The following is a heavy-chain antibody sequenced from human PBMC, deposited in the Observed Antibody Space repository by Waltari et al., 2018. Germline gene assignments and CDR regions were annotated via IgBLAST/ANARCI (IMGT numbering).Heavy chain of an antibody. CDR3: AGSRDGYNSEVDH. V-gene: IGHV1-2*02. CDR1: GYTFTGYY. J-gene: IGHJ4*02. Sequence: QVLLVQSGAEVKKPGASVKVSCKASGYTFTGYYVHWVRQAPGQGLEWMGWINPHRRVPNYAHRFHGRVTMTTCSSITAAYMELSRLTSDDTAIYYCAGSRDGYNSEVDHWGQGTRVTVSS. D-gene: IGHD5-12*01. CDR2: INPHRRVP.